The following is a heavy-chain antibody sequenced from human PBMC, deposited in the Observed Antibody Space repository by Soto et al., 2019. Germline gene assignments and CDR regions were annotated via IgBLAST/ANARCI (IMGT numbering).Heavy chain of an antibody. CDR1: GGSISSSSYY. V-gene: IGHV4-39*01. Sequence: SETLSLTCTVSGGSISSSSYYWGWIRQPPGKGLEYIGEINHSGSTNYNPSLKSRVTISFDTSNNQISLKLTSVTAADTAVYYCEAYCGSDCFSLDAFDVWGQGTMVTVSS. CDR3: EAYCGSDCFSLDAFDV. CDR2: INHSGST. D-gene: IGHD2-21*02. J-gene: IGHJ3*01.